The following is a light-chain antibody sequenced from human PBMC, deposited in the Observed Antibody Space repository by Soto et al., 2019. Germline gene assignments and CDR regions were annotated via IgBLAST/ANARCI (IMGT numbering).Light chain of an antibody. Sequence: DIQMTQSPSAMSASVGDRVTITCRAIHGISNYLAWFQQKPGTVPKRLIYDASYLQSGVPSRFSGSGSGTEFSLTISGLQPEDFATYYCLQHNPYPWTFGQGTKVEIK. V-gene: IGKV1-17*03. J-gene: IGKJ1*01. CDR1: HGISNY. CDR3: LQHNPYPWT. CDR2: DAS.